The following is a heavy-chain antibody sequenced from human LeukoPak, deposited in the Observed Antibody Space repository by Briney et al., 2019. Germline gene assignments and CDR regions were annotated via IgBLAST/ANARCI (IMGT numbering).Heavy chain of an antibody. CDR2: IYSGGST. J-gene: IGHJ4*02. CDR3: ARVHPRYYFDY. CDR1: GFTVSSNY. Sequence: GGSLRLSCAASGFTVSSNYMSWVRQAPGKGLEWVSVIYSGGSTYYADPVKGRFTISRDNSKNTLYLQMNSLRAEDTAVYYCARVHPRYYFDYWGQGTLVTVSS. V-gene: IGHV3-66*01.